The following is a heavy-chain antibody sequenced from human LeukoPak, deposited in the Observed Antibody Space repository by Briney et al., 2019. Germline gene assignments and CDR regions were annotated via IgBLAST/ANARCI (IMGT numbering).Heavy chain of an antibody. CDR2: ISAYNGNT. V-gene: IGHV1-18*01. D-gene: IGHD6-19*01. CDR1: GYTFTSYG. J-gene: IGHJ4*02. CDR3: ARSTPRSQWLVLVDY. Sequence: GASVKVSCKASGYTFTSYGISWVRQAPGQGLEWMGWISAYNGNTNYAQKLQGRGTMTTDTSTSTAYMELRSLRSDDTAVYYCARSTPRSQWLVLVDYWGQGTLVTVSS.